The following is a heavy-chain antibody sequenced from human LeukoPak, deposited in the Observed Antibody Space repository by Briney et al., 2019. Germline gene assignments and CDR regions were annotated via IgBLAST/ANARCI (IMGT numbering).Heavy chain of an antibody. Sequence: SETLSLTCTVSGASISNYYWSWIRQPPGKGLEWIGYIYYSGSTNYNPSLKSRVTISVDTSKNQFSLKLSSVTAADTAVYYCARGVRDPLLKRAAAGFSFDYWGQGTLVTVSS. V-gene: IGHV4-59*01. D-gene: IGHD6-13*01. CDR3: ARGVRDPLLKRAAAGFSFDY. CDR2: IYYSGST. J-gene: IGHJ4*02. CDR1: GASISNYY.